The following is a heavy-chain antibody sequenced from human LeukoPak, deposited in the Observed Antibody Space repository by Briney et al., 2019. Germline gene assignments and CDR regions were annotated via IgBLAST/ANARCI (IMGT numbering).Heavy chain of an antibody. J-gene: IGHJ4*02. D-gene: IGHD6-19*01. Sequence: GGSLRLSCAASGFSFSSYAMSWVRQAPGKGLEWASSISGSGDNTYYAESVKGRFTVSRDNSKNTLLLQMNSLRAEDTAVFYCAKRSGYTTGWFFDFWGQGTLVTVSS. CDR1: GFSFSSYA. CDR3: AKRSGYTTGWFFDF. CDR2: ISGSGDNT. V-gene: IGHV3-23*01.